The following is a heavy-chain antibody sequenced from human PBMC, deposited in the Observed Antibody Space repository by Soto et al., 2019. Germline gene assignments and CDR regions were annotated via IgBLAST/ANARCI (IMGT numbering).Heavy chain of an antibody. CDR3: AKEWGTSKYYYYYMGV. Sequence: GGSLRLSCAASGFTFSSYGLHWVRQAPGKGLEWLAVISYDGSNKYYADSVKGRLTISRDNSKNTLYLQMNSLRAEDTAVYYCAKEWGTSKYYYYYMGVWGKGTTVTVSS. CDR1: GFTFSSYG. D-gene: IGHD2-2*01. V-gene: IGHV3-30*18. J-gene: IGHJ6*03. CDR2: ISYDGSNK.